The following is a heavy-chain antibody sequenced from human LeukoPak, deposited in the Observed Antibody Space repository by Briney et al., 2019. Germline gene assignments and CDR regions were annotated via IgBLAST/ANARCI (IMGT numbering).Heavy chain of an antibody. CDR3: AKGVYSGYDPDYYFDY. CDR1: GFTFSSYA. V-gene: IGHV3-23*01. Sequence: QTGGSLRLSRAASGFTFSSYAMSWVRQAPGKGLEWVSAISGSGGSTYYADSVKGRFTISRDNSKNTLYLQMNSLRAEDTAVYYCAKGVYSGYDPDYYFDYWGQGTLVTVSS. CDR2: ISGSGGST. D-gene: IGHD5-12*01. J-gene: IGHJ4*02.